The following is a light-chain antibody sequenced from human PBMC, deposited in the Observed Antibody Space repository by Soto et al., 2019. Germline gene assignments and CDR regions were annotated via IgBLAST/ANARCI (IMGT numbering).Light chain of an antibody. CDR1: QSVSSY. V-gene: IGKV3-20*01. CDR3: QQYRSSPVT. Sequence: EIVLTHSPVTLSLYPGERATLSCRASQSVSSYLAWYQQKPGQAPRLLIYDASDRATGIPARFSGSGSGTDFTLTISRLEPEDFAVYYSQQYRSSPVTFGQGTRLEIK. CDR2: DAS. J-gene: IGKJ5*01.